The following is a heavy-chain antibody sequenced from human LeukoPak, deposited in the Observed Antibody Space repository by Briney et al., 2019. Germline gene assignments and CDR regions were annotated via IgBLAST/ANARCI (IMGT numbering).Heavy chain of an antibody. CDR2: ISYDGSNK. V-gene: IGHV3-30-3*01. CDR3: AREGGNCLDY. J-gene: IGHJ4*02. D-gene: IGHD4-23*01. Sequence: GGSLRLSCAASGFTFNNYPMHWVRQAPGKGLEWVAVISYDGSNKYYADSVKGRFTISRNNSKNTLYLQMNSLRAEDTAVYYCAREGGNCLDYWGQGTLVAVSS. CDR1: GFTFNNYP.